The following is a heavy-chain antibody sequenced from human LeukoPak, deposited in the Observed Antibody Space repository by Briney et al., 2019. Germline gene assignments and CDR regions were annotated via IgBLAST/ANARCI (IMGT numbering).Heavy chain of an antibody. D-gene: IGHD3-3*01. Sequence: TSETLSLTCAVYGGSFSAYYWSWIRQPPGKGLEWIGDLNNSGSTNYNPSLKSRVTISVDASNNHFPLQLSSVTAADTAVFYCGRGVLRSGYCTGYYYYYMDVWGKGTTVSVS. CDR2: LNNSGST. CDR3: GRGVLRSGYCTGYYYYYMDV. CDR1: GGSFSAYY. V-gene: IGHV4-34*01. J-gene: IGHJ6*03.